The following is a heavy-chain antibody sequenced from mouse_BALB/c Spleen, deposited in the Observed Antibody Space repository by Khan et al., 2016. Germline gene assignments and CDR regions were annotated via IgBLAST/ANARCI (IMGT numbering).Heavy chain of an antibody. CDR3: TSGNYY. Sequence: EVKLEESGGGLVQPGGSMKLSCVASGFTFSNYWMNWVRQSPEKGLEWVAEIRLKSNNYATHYAESVKGRFTISRDDSKSSVYLQMNYVRAEDRGIYYGTSGNYYWGQGTTLTVSS. J-gene: IGHJ2*01. CDR1: GFTFSNYW. CDR2: IRLKSNNYAT. V-gene: IGHV6-6*02. D-gene: IGHD2-1*01.